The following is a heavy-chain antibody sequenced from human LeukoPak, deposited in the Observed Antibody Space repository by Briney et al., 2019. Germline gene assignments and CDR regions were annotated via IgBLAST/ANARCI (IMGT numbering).Heavy chain of an antibody. V-gene: IGHV1-69*04. CDR1: GGTFSSYT. D-gene: IGHD4-11*01. J-gene: IGHJ6*03. CDR3: ARDSMTTAGYYYYYYMDV. Sequence: SVKVSCKASGGTFSSYTISWVRQAPGQGLEWMGRIIPILGIANYAQNFQGRVTITADKSTSTAYMELSSLRSEDTAVYYCARDSMTTAGYYYYYYMDVWGKGTTVTVSS. CDR2: IIPILGIA.